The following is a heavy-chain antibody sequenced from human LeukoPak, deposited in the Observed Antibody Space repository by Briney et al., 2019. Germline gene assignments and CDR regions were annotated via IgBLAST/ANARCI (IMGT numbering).Heavy chain of an antibody. J-gene: IGHJ4*02. CDR2: ILGSGGST. V-gene: IGHV3-23*01. D-gene: IGHD3-9*01. Sequence: GASLRLSCAASGFTFSNYAMSWVRQAPGKGLEWAPPILGSGGSTYYADSVKGRFTVSRDNSKSTLYLQMNSLRAEDTALYYCAKWGDYDVLTGYYVPDYWGQGTLVTVSS. CDR1: GFTFSNYA. CDR3: AKWGDYDVLTGYYVPDY.